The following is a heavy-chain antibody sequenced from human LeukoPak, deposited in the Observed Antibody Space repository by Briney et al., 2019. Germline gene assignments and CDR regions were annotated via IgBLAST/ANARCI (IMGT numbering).Heavy chain of an antibody. Sequence: PGGSLRLSCAASGFTFSNAWMSWVRQAPGKGLEWVGRIKRKADGGTTDYAAPVKDRFTISRDDSKTTLYLQMNSPKPDDTAVYFCNTGTAAADYWGQGTLVTVSS. CDR3: NTGTAAADY. D-gene: IGHD6-25*01. V-gene: IGHV3-15*01. CDR2: IKRKADGGTT. CDR1: GFTFSNAW. J-gene: IGHJ4*02.